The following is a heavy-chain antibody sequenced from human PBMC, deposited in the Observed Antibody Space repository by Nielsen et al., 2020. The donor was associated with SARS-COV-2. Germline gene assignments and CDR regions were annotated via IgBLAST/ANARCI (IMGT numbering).Heavy chain of an antibody. Sequence: ASVKVSCKASGYTFTGYYMHWVRQAPGQGLEWMGRINPNSGGTSYAQKFQGRVTMTRDTSISTAYMELSRLRSDDTAVYYCARDQLGYCSSTSCYEDAFDIWGQGTMVTVSS. CDR3: ARDQLGYCSSTSCYEDAFDI. J-gene: IGHJ3*02. CDR2: INPNSGGT. D-gene: IGHD2-2*03. CDR1: GYTFTGYY. V-gene: IGHV1-2*06.